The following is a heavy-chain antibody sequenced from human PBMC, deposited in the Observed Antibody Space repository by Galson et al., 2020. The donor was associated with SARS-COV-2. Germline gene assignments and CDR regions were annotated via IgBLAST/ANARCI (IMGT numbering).Heavy chain of an antibody. D-gene: IGHD6-19*01. CDR2: ISSGGST. Sequence: GESLKISCAASGITVSSNYMSWVRQAPGKGLEWVSVISSGGSTYYADSVKGRFTISRDNSKNTLYLQLNSLRAEDTAVYYCARDLMEAGSLDYWGQGTLVTVSS. V-gene: IGHV3-66*01. J-gene: IGHJ4*02. CDR3: ARDLMEAGSLDY. CDR1: GITVSSNY.